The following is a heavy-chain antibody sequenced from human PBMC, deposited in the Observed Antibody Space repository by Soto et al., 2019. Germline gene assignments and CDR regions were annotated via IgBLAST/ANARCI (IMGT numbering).Heavy chain of an antibody. D-gene: IGHD1-26*01. CDR3: AKDLGEVGSLTGY. V-gene: IGHV3-30*18. CDR1: GFTFSSFG. J-gene: IGHJ4*02. CDR2: ISYDGSNK. Sequence: GGSLRLSCAASGFTFSSFGMHWVRQAPGKGLEWVAVISYDGSNKYYADSVKGRFTISRDNSKNTLYLQMNSLRAEDTAVYYCAKDLGEVGSLTGYWGQGTLVTVSS.